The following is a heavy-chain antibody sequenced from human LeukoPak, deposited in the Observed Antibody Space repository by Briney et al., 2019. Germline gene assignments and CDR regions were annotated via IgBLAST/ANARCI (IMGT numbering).Heavy chain of an antibody. D-gene: IGHD1-1*01. J-gene: IGHJ4*02. Sequence: GGSLRLSCTASGFTFSSYAMSWVRQAPGKGLEWVPAISGSGGSTYYADSVKGRFTISRDNSKNTLYLQMNSLRAEDTAVYYCAKDLGRGELERYFDYWGQGTLVTVSS. V-gene: IGHV3-23*01. CDR3: AKDLGRGELERYFDY. CDR1: GFTFSSYA. CDR2: ISGSGGST.